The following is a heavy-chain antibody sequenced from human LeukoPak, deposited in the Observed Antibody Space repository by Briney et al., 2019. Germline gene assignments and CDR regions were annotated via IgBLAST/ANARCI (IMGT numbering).Heavy chain of an antibody. CDR1: GFTFSSYW. J-gene: IGHJ4*02. D-gene: IGHD4/OR15-4a*01. V-gene: IGHV3-7*01. CDR3: ARRAGAYSHPYDY. Sequence: GGSLRLSCAASGFTFSSYWMTWVRQAPGKGLEWVANIKEDGSEKYYVDSVKGRFTISRDNAKNSLYLQMNSLRGEDTAVYYCARRAGAYSHPYDYWGQGTLVTVSS. CDR2: IKEDGSEK.